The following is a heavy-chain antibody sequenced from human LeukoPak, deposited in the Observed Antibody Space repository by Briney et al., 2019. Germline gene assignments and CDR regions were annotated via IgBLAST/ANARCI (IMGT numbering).Heavy chain of an antibody. Sequence: GGSLRLSCAASGFTFADYPTHWVRQAPGKGLEWVSGISWNSGNKEYGDSVKGRFTVSRDNAKNSLHLQMNSLRADDTALYYCVKDRALVGGPYFYYMDVWGKGTMVTVS. J-gene: IGHJ6*03. CDR1: GFTFADYP. CDR3: VKDRALVGGPYFYYMDV. CDR2: ISWNSGNK. V-gene: IGHV3-9*01. D-gene: IGHD1-26*01.